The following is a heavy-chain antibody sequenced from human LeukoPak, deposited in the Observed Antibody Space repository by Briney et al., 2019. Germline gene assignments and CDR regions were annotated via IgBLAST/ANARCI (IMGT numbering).Heavy chain of an antibody. V-gene: IGHV3-23*01. Sequence: QPGGSLRLSCAASGFAFSHYGMSWVRQAPGKGLEWVSTISGGGGSTYYADSVEGRFTLSRDNSKNTLFLQMNSLRVEDTAIYFCAKGGTDSSGWGNWGQETLVTVSS. CDR2: ISGGGGST. D-gene: IGHD6-19*01. J-gene: IGHJ4*02. CDR3: AKGGTDSSGWGN. CDR1: GFAFSHYG.